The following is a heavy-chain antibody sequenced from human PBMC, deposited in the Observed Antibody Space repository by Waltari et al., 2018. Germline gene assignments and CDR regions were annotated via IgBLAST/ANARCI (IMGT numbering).Heavy chain of an antibody. CDR3: ARARGYSYGYSS. CDR2: INHSGST. D-gene: IGHD5-18*01. Sequence: QVQLQQWGAGLLKPSETLSLTFAVYGGSFSGYYWSWIRPPPGKGLEWIGEINHSGSTNYNPSLKSRVTISVDTSKNQFSLKLSSVTAADTAVYYCARARGYSYGYSSWGQGTLVTVSS. V-gene: IGHV4-34*01. CDR1: GGSFSGYY. J-gene: IGHJ5*02.